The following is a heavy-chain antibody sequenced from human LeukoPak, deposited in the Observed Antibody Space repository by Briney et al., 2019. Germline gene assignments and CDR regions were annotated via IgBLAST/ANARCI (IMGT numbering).Heavy chain of an antibody. V-gene: IGHV1-2*02. D-gene: IGHD3-9*01. Sequence: ASAKVSCKPSGYTLTGYYMHWVRHAPEQWLEWIGWIKPNSGGTNYAQKFQGRVTITRDTSISTAYMELSRLRSDDTAVYYCARSYYDILTGYYNGYFDYWGQGTLVTVSS. CDR3: ARSYYDILTGYYNGYFDY. CDR2: IKPNSGGT. J-gene: IGHJ4*02. CDR1: GYTLTGYY.